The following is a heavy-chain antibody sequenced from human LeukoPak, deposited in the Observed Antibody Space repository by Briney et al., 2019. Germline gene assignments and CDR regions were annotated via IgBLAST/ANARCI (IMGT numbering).Heavy chain of an antibody. J-gene: IGHJ4*02. V-gene: IGHV4-59*12. CDR3: ASGGRSSWYPCYFDY. D-gene: IGHD6-13*01. Sequence: PSETLSLTCTVSGGSISSYYWSWIRQPPGKGLEWVGYIYYSGNTNYNPSLKSRVTISVDTSKNQFSLKLSSVTAADTAVYYCASGGRSSWYPCYFDYWGQGTLVTVSS. CDR1: GGSISSYY. CDR2: IYYSGNT.